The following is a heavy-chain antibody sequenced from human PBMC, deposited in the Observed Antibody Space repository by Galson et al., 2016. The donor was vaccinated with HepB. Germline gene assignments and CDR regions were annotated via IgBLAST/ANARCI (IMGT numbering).Heavy chain of an antibody. J-gene: IGHJ4*02. CDR2: ISNDGSST. Sequence: SLRLSCAVSGFTFNAYYMTWVRQAPGKGLEWISFISNDGSSTDYAASVKVRFPLSRDHAPNSLYLQMNSLRDEDTAVYYCARAMHWGQGTLVSVSS. CDR3: ARAMH. V-gene: IGHV3-11*06. CDR1: GFTFNAYY.